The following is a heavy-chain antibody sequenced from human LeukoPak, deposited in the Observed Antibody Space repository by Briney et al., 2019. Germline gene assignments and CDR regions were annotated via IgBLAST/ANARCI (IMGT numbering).Heavy chain of an antibody. Sequence: SVKVSCKASGGTFSSYAISWVRQAPGQGLEWMGRIIPILGIANYAQKFQGRVTITADKSTSTAYMELSSLRSEDTAVYYCARDLWFGELLYTGYFDYWGQGTLVTVSS. V-gene: IGHV1-69*04. CDR2: IIPILGIA. CDR3: ARDLWFGELLYTGYFDY. J-gene: IGHJ4*02. CDR1: GGTFSSYA. D-gene: IGHD3-10*01.